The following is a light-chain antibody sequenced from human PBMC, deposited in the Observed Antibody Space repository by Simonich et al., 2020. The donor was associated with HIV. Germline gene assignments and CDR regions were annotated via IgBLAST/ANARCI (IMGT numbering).Light chain of an antibody. CDR2: KDS. J-gene: IGLJ2*01. Sequence: SYELTQPPSVSVSPGQTARITCSGDALPKQYAYWYQPKPGQAPVLVIYKDSERPSGIPERFSGSSSGTTVTLTISGAQVEDEADYYCYSAADNNLVFGGGTKLTVL. CDR1: ALPKQY. CDR3: YSAADNNLV. V-gene: IGLV3-27*01.